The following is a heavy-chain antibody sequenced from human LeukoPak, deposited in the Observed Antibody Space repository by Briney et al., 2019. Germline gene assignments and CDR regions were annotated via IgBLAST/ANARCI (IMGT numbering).Heavy chain of an antibody. Sequence: PSETLSLTCTVSGGSISNYYWSWIRQPPGKGLEWIGYIYYSGSTNYNPSLKSRVTISVDTSKKQFSLRLSSVPAADTAVYYCARGGGPFYFDYVWGSYRPFDYWGQGTLVTVSS. D-gene: IGHD3-16*02. CDR3: ARGGGPFYFDYVWGSYRPFDY. J-gene: IGHJ4*02. V-gene: IGHV4-59*01. CDR1: GGSISNYY. CDR2: IYYSGST.